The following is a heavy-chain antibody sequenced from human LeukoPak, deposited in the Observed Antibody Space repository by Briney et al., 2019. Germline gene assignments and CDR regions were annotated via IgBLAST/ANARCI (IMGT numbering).Heavy chain of an antibody. D-gene: IGHD4/OR15-4a*01. CDR2: INLDGSQK. CDR1: GFTFRSYG. CDR3: ARDVDYANPRHDY. J-gene: IGHJ4*02. Sequence: GGSLRLSCAASGFTFRSYGMHWVRQAPGKGLEWVANINLDGSQKYYVDSLKGRFTISRDNAKNSVYLQMNSLRAEDTAVYYCARDVDYANPRHDYWGQGTLVTVSS. V-gene: IGHV3-7*01.